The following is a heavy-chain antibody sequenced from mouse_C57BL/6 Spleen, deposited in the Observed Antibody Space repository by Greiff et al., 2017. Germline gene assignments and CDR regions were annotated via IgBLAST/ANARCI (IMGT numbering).Heavy chain of an antibody. J-gene: IGHJ4*01. Sequence: QVHVKQSGPGLVQPSQSLSITCTVSGFSLTSYGVHWVRQSPGKGLEWLGVIWSGGSTDYNAAFISRLSISKDNSKSQVFFKMNSLQADDTAIYYCARNQRYDYDFDAMDYWGQGTSVTVSS. CDR2: IWSGGST. CDR3: ARNQRYDYDFDAMDY. CDR1: GFSLTSYG. V-gene: IGHV2-2*01. D-gene: IGHD2-4*01.